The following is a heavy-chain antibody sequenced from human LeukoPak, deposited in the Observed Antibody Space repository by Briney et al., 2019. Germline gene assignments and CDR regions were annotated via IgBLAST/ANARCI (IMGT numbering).Heavy chain of an antibody. V-gene: IGHV4-59*01. D-gene: IGHD5-18*01. CDR1: GGSISSYY. CDR2: IYYSGST. J-gene: IGHJ4*02. Sequence: SETLPLTCTVSGGSISSYYWSWIRQPPGKGLEWIGYIYYSGSTNYNPSLKSRVTISVDTSKNQFSLKLSSVTAADTAVYYCARVPVDTAMVSRYFDYWGQGTLVTVSS. CDR3: ARVPVDTAMVSRYFDY.